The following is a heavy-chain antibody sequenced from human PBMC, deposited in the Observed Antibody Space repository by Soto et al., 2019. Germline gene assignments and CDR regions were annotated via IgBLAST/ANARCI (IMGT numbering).Heavy chain of an antibody. CDR2: MSAYNGNT. CDR3: ARDSPSGIY. D-gene: IGHD6-25*01. CDR1: GYTFTSYG. Sequence: QVQLVQSGAEVKKPGASVKVSCKASGYTFTSYGISWGRQAPGQGLEWMGWMSAYNGNTKYTQKLQGRVTMTTDTSTSTASMELRILTSADTAVYYCARDSPSGIYWCQVNLVADAS. V-gene: IGHV1-18*01. J-gene: IGHJ1*01.